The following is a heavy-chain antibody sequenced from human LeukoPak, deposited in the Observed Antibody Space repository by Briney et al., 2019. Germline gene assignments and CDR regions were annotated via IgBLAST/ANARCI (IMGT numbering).Heavy chain of an antibody. V-gene: IGHV3-53*04. CDR1: GFTVSSNY. CDR3: ARGGSDVYYYYYYMDV. J-gene: IGHJ6*03. CDR2: IYSGGST. Sequence: PGGSLRLSCAASGFTVSSNYMSWVRQAPGKGLEWVSVIYSGGSTYYADSVKGRFTISRHNSKNTLYLQMNSLRAEDTAVYYCARGGSDVYYYYYYMDVWGKGTTVTVSS. D-gene: IGHD3-16*01.